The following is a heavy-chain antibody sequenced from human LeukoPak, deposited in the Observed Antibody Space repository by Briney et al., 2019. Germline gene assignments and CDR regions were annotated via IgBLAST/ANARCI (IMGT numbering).Heavy chain of an antibody. V-gene: IGHV4-59*01. CDR3: ARGKMTTVPLLDY. D-gene: IGHD4-11*01. Sequence: PSETLSLTCTGSGGSISSYYWIWIRQPPGKGLEWIRYTYYSASTNYNPSLKSRVTISSDTSKKQFSLKMSSVTAADTAVYYCARGKMTTVPLLDYWGQGALVTVSS. CDR1: GGSISSYY. J-gene: IGHJ4*02. CDR2: TYYSAST.